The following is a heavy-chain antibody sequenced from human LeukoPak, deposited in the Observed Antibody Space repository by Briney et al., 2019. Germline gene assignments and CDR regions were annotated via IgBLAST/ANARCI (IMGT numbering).Heavy chain of an antibody. V-gene: IGHV3-7*01. Sequence: GGSLRLSCAASGFTFSSYAMSWVRQAPGKGLEWVANIKQDGSEKYYVDSVKGRFTISRDNAKNSLYLQMNSLRAEDTAVYYCARGRYYDFWSGHDYWGQGTLVTVSS. J-gene: IGHJ4*02. CDR3: ARGRYYDFWSGHDY. CDR2: IKQDGSEK. CDR1: GFTFSSYA. D-gene: IGHD3-3*01.